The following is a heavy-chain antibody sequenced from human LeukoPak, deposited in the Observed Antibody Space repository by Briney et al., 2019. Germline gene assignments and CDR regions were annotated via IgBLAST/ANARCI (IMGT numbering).Heavy chain of an antibody. CDR1: GFTFSTYA. Sequence: PGGSLRLSCAASGFTFSTYAMHWVRQAPGKGLEYVSTLSTNGGSTYYANFVKGRFTISRDNSKNTLYLQMNSLRAEDTAVYYCARDSSSGSGLDYWGQGTLVTVSS. CDR2: LSTNGGST. CDR3: ARDSSSGSGLDY. D-gene: IGHD6-6*01. J-gene: IGHJ4*02. V-gene: IGHV3-64*01.